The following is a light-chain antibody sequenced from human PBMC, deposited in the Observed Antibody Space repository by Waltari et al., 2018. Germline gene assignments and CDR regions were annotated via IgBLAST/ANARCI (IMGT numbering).Light chain of an antibody. V-gene: IGLV2-14*01. CDR3: SSYTTSSAPGV. CDR1: ASDVGPYDF. Sequence: QSALTQPASVSGSPGPSLTISCSGTASDVGPYDFVSWYQQHPGKAPNLIIYEVSNRPSGISNRFSASKSGNTASLTISGLQAEDEADYYCSSYTTSSAPGVFGTGTRVTVL. CDR2: EVS. J-gene: IGLJ1*01.